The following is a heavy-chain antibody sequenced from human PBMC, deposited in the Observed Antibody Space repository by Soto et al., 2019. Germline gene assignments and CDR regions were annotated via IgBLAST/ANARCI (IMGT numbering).Heavy chain of an antibody. V-gene: IGHV3-23*01. CDR3: AKDHGGGWSSFDY. CDR1: GFTFSSYA. J-gene: IGHJ4*02. Sequence: PGGSLRLSCAASGFTFSSYAMGWVRQAPGKGLEWVSAISGSGGSTYYADSVKGRFTISRDNSKNTLYLQMNSLRAEDTAVYYCAKDHGGGWSSFDYWGQGTLVTVSS. D-gene: IGHD6-19*01. CDR2: ISGSGGST.